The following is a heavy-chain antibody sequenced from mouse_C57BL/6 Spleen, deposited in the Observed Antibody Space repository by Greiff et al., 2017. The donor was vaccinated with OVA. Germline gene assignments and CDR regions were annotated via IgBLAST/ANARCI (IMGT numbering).Heavy chain of an antibody. CDR2: IDPSDSET. J-gene: IGHJ2*01. D-gene: IGHD2-5*01. CDR1: GYTFTSYW. Sequence: VQLQQPGAELVRPGSSVKLSCKASGYTFTSYWMHWVKQRPIQGLEWIGNIDPSDSETHYNQKFKDKATLTVDKSSSTAYMQLSSLTSEDSAVYYCARRSYYSNYDYFDYWGQGTTLTVSS. V-gene: IGHV1-52*01. CDR3: ARRSYYSNYDYFDY.